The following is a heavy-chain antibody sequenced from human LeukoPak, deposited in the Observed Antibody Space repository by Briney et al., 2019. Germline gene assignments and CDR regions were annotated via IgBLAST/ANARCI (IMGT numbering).Heavy chain of an antibody. CDR2: ISHGSTRI. V-gene: IGHV3-48*01. J-gene: IGHJ4*02. Sequence: PGGSLRLSCAPSGFTFSSYSMNWVRQAPGKGLEWISYISHGSTRIFYADFVEGRFTVSRDDAKNALYLQMNSLRVEDTAVYYCARDPGYSYAMDSWGQGTLVIVSS. CDR1: GFTFSSYS. D-gene: IGHD5-18*01. CDR3: ARDPGYSYAMDS.